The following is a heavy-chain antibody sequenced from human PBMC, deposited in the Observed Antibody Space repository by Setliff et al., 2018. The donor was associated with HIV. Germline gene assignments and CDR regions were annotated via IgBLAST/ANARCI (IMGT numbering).Heavy chain of an antibody. CDR2: VKSKTDGGTT. D-gene: IGHD3-16*01. Sequence: GGSLRLSCAASGFTLTNAWMSWVRQAPGKGLEWVGRVKSKTDGGTTDYAAPVKGRFTISRDDSKNTLYLQMNSLKTEDTAVYYCTRADHDVGLMLYAFDLWGQGSQVTVSS. CDR1: GFTLTNAW. V-gene: IGHV3-15*01. J-gene: IGHJ4*02. CDR3: TRADHDVGLMLYAFDL.